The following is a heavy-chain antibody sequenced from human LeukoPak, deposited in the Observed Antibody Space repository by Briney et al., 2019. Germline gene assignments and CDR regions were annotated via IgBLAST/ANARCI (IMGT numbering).Heavy chain of an antibody. CDR3: AIRSGSYAFDY. D-gene: IGHD1-26*01. Sequence: SETLSLTCTVSGGSISSYYWSWIRQPPGKGLEWIGYIYYSGSTNYNPSLKSRVTISVDTSKNQFSLKLSSVTAADTAVYYCAIRSGSYAFDYWGQGTLVTVSS. J-gene: IGHJ4*02. CDR2: IYYSGST. V-gene: IGHV4-59*01. CDR1: GGSISSYY.